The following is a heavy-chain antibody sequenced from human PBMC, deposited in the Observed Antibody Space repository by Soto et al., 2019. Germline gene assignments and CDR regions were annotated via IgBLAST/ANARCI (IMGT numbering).Heavy chain of an antibody. CDR3: ARDNNWSYDS. CDR2: IKPDGSRT. J-gene: IGHJ4*02. V-gene: IGHV3-74*03. D-gene: IGHD1-1*01. CDR1: GFTFSSYW. Sequence: GGSLRLSCAASGFTFSSYWMHLVRQAPGEGLVWVSYIKPDGSRTKDADSVKGRFTISRDNARNTLYLRMNSLRAEDTAVYYCARDNNWSYDSWGRGTLVTVSS.